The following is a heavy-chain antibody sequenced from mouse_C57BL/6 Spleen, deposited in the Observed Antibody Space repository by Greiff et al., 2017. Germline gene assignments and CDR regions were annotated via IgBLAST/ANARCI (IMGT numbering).Heavy chain of an antibody. CDR1: GYAFSRSW. V-gene: IGHV1-82*01. CDR3: AYYYGSSFYWYFDV. CDR2: LYPGDGAT. Sequence: VQLVESGPELVKPGASVKISCKASGYAFSRSWMNWVKQRPGKGLEWIGRLYPGDGATNYNGKFKGKATLTADKSSSTAYMQLSILTSEVSAVYFCAYYYGSSFYWYFDVWGTGTTVTVSS. D-gene: IGHD1-1*01. J-gene: IGHJ1*03.